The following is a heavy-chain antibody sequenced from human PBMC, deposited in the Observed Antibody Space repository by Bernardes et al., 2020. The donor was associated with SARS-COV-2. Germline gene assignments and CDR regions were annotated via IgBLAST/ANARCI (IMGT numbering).Heavy chain of an antibody. Sequence: GGSLRLSCAASGFTFNTYAMSWVRQAPGKGLEWVSTISSNGANTYYVDSVKGRFSISRDNSKNTLYVQMNSLRAEDTAVYYCAKGGGTVNKHFDYWGQGALVTVSS. V-gene: IGHV3-23*01. J-gene: IGHJ4*02. D-gene: IGHD3-16*01. CDR3: AKGGGTVNKHFDY. CDR1: GFTFNTYA. CDR2: ISSNGANT.